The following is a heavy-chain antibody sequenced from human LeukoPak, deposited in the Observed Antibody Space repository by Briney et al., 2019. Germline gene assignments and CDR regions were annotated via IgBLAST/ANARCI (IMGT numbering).Heavy chain of an antibody. CDR1: GLTFNNYA. D-gene: IGHD4-17*01. CDR2: ISGRGGNT. J-gene: IGHJ4*02. V-gene: IGHV3-23*01. CDR3: AKGYSGEYPRALDS. Sequence: GESLRLSCAASGLTFNNYALTWIRQAPGKGLEWVSSISGRGGNTYYADSVKGRVTISKDGSKNQLFLKMNRLTAADTALYYCAKGYSGEYPRALDSWGQGTLVTVSS.